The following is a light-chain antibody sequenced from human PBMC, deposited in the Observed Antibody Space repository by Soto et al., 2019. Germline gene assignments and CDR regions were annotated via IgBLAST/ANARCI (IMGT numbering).Light chain of an antibody. CDR3: QQYKNWPPIT. J-gene: IGKJ5*01. V-gene: IGKV3-15*01. Sequence: EIVMTQSPATLSVSPGERATLSCRASQTVSSNLAWYQQKPGQAPRLLIYEASTRATGVPARFSGSGSETEFPLTISSLQSEDFSVYYCQQYKNWPPITFGQGTRVEIK. CDR2: EAS. CDR1: QTVSSN.